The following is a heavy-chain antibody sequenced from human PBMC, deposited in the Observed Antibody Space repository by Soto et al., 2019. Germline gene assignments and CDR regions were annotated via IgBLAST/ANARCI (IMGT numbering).Heavy chain of an antibody. D-gene: IGHD6-6*01. Sequence: VKVSCKASGGTFSSYTISWVRQAPGQGLEWMGRIIPILGIANYAQKFQGRVTITADKSTSTAYMELSSLRSEDTAVYYCARDLEYSSSLDPWGQGTLVTVSS. V-gene: IGHV1-69*10. CDR1: GGTFSSYT. CDR3: ARDLEYSSSLDP. J-gene: IGHJ5*02. CDR2: IIPILGIA.